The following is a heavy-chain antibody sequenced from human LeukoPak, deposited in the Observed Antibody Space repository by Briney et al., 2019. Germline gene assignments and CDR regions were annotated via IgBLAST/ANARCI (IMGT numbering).Heavy chain of an antibody. V-gene: IGHV3-21*01. CDR3: VRDNFGDYLPFF. CDR2: ISPSSDGI. CDR1: GFSFNTYS. D-gene: IGHD4-17*01. Sequence: GGSLRLSCADSGFSFNTYSMNWVRQAPGKGLEWVSSISPSSDGIFYADSLRGRFTVSRGNAKNLLYLHLNSLRVEDTAVYFCVRDNFGDYLPFFWGQGTLVTVSS. J-gene: IGHJ4*02.